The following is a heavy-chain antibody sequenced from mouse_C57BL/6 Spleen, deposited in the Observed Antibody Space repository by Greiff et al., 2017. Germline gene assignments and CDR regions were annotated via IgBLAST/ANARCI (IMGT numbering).Heavy chain of an antibody. D-gene: IGHD1-1*01. CDR1: GFSLTSYG. CDR3: AKNDFYGSGPYAMDY. Sequence: QVQLQQSGPGLVQPSQSLSITCTASGFSLTSYGVHWVRQSPGKGLEWLGVIWGGGNKDYNAAIQTRLSITKENSESPVFFKMNSLQADDTAIYYCAKNDFYGSGPYAMDYWGQGTSVTVSS. CDR2: IWGGGNK. J-gene: IGHJ4*01. V-gene: IGHV2-5*01.